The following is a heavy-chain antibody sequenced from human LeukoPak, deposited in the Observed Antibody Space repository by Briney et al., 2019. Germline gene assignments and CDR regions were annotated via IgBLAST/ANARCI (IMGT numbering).Heavy chain of an antibody. D-gene: IGHD3-22*01. CDR2: ISAYNGNT. J-gene: IGHJ4*02. CDR1: GYTFTSYG. Sequence: ASVKVSCKASGYTFTSYGISWVRQAPGQGLEWMGWISAYNGNTNYAQKLQGRVTITTDTSTSTAYMELRSQRSDDTAVYYCARDHYYDSSGGFDYWGQGTLVTVSS. CDR3: ARDHYYDSSGGFDY. V-gene: IGHV1-18*01.